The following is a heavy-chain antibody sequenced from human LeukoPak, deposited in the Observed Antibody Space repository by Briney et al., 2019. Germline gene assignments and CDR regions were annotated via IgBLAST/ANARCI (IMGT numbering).Heavy chain of an antibody. Sequence: GGSLTLSCEASGFSFTRFYMDWVRQAPGQGLEWVASIKEDGGATYYADSVKGRFTISRDNAKDSLYLHMHILRAEDTAVYYCAKDGGWNHVDHWGQGTPVAVSS. D-gene: IGHD1-1*01. CDR1: GFSFTRFY. J-gene: IGHJ4*02. CDR2: IKEDGGAT. CDR3: AKDGGWNHVDH. V-gene: IGHV3-7*01.